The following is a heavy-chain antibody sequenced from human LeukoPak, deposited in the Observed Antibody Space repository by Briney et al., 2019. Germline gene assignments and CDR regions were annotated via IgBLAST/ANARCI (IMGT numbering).Heavy chain of an antibody. V-gene: IGHV3-48*03. CDR1: GFSFSSYE. CDR2: ITRSGNAI. CDR3: ATATSLDYGDYFFHH. D-gene: IGHD4-17*01. Sequence: GGSLRLSCAAPGFSFSSYEMSWVRQGPGKGLEWLSYITRSGNAIYHADSMKGRFTISRDNAKNSLYLQMNSLRVEDTAVYYCATATSLDYGDYFFHHWGQGTLVTVSS. J-gene: IGHJ1*01.